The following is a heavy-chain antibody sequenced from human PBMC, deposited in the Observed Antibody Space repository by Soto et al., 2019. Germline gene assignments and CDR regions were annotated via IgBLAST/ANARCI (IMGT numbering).Heavy chain of an antibody. V-gene: IGHV4-34*01. CDR2: INHNGNS. J-gene: IGHJ6*02. CDR3: ARDLWGYCGTDCYPLDV. CDR1: GGSFSAYY. D-gene: IGHD2-21*02. Sequence: PSETLSLTCAASGGSFSAYYWSWIRQPPGRGLEWIGEINHNGNSNYNPALESRVTISVDTSKNQFSLKLNSVTAADTAVYYCARDLWGYCGTDCYPLDVWGQGTTVS.